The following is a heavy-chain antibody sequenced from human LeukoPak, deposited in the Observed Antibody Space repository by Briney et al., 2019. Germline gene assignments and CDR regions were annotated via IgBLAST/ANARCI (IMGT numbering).Heavy chain of an antibody. J-gene: IGHJ6*04. V-gene: IGHV3-21*01. CDR3: AELGITMIGGV. CDR2: ISSSSSYI. Sequence: GGSLRLSCAASGFTYSSYAMHWVRQAPWKGLEWVSSISSSSSYIYYADSVKGRFTISRDNAKNSLYLQMNSLRAEDTAVYYCAELGITMIGGVWGKGTTVTISS. D-gene: IGHD3-10*02. CDR1: GFTYSSYA.